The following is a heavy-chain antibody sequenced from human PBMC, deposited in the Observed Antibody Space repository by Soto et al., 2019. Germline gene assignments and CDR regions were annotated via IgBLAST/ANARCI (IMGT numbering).Heavy chain of an antibody. D-gene: IGHD3-10*01. Sequence: GGSLRPSCVASGFMFRNYWMSWVRQTPGGRLEWVANLKPDGGEIDYVHSEEGRFTISRDNAKNSVYLQMNSLRAEATAVYYCARDSGDRVIDYWGQGTVVTVSS. CDR3: ARDSGDRVIDY. CDR1: GFMFRNYW. J-gene: IGHJ4*02. CDR2: LKPDGGEI. V-gene: IGHV3-7*05.